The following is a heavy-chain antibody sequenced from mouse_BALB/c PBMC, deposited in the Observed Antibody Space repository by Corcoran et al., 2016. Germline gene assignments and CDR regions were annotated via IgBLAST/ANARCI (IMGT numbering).Heavy chain of an antibody. CDR1: GYTFSSYW. CDR2: IVPGSGST. Sequence: QVQLQQSGAELMKPGASVKISCKATGYTFSSYWIEWVKQRPGHGLEWIGEIVPGSGSTNYNEKFKGKATFTADTSSNTAYMQLSSLTSEDSAVYYCARSPYGNFYFDYWGQGTTLTVSS. V-gene: IGHV1-9*01. CDR3: ARSPYGNFYFDY. D-gene: IGHD2-10*02. J-gene: IGHJ2*01.